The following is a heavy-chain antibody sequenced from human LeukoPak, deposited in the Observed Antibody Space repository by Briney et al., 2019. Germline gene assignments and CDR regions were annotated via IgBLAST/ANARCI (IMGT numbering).Heavy chain of an antibody. J-gene: IGHJ6*03. CDR1: GFTFSSYS. Sequence: GGSLRLSCAASGFTFSSYSMNWVRQAPGKGLEWVSDISSSSSTIYYADSVKGRFTISRDNAKNSLSLQMNSLRAEDTAVYYCARDPYNGSYGDDYYYYMDVWGKGTTVTISS. D-gene: IGHD1-26*01. CDR3: ARDPYNGSYGDDYYYYMDV. CDR2: ISSSSSTI. V-gene: IGHV3-48*04.